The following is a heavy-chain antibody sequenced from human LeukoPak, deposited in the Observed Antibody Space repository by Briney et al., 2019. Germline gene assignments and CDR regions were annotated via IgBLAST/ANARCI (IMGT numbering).Heavy chain of an antibody. D-gene: IGHD3-10*01. V-gene: IGHV1-2*02. J-gene: IGHJ4*02. CDR3: ARDFNYYGSGSFPDY. CDR1: GYTFTGYY. Sequence: ASVKVSCKASGYTFTGYYMHWVRQSPGQGLEWMGWINPNSGGTNYAQKFQGRVTMTRDTSISTAYMELSRLRSGDTAVYYCARDFNYYGSGSFPDYWGQGTLVTVSS. CDR2: INPNSGGT.